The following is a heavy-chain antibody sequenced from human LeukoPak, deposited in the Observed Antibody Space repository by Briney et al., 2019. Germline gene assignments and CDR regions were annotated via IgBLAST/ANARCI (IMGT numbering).Heavy chain of an antibody. CDR3: AGLSHPSGKNWFFDY. Sequence: SGTLCLTCAVSGYSISNYYWTWIRQPPGKELEWLGDIFFTGSTKYNASLKSRLSISVNTSKNQFSLKVTSMTAADTAVYYCAGLSHPSGKNWFFDYWGQGTLVTVFS. V-gene: IGHV4-59*03. CDR1: GYSISNYY. CDR2: IFFTGST. D-gene: IGHD3-9*01. J-gene: IGHJ4*02.